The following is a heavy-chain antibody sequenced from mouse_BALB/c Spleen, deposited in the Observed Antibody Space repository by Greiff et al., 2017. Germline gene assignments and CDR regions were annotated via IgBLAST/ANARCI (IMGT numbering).Heavy chain of an antibody. CDR2: IYPGSGNT. J-gene: IGHJ3*01. V-gene: IGHV1-63*01. CDR1: GYAFTNYW. Sequence: VQLQQSGAELVRPGTSVKISCKASGYAFTNYWLGWVKQRPGHGLEWIGDIYPGSGNTYYNEKFKGKATLTADKSSSTAYMQLSSLTSEDSAVYFCARSNYCGSRGFAYWGQGTLVTVSA. CDR3: ARSNYCGSRGFAY. D-gene: IGHD1-1*01.